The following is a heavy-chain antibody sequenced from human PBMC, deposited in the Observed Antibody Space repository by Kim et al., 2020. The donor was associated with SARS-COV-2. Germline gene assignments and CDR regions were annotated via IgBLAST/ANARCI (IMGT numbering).Heavy chain of an antibody. D-gene: IGHD1-7*01. V-gene: IGHV1-18*01. CDR3: VRDSPITGTTFDY. Sequence: YAKKFQDRDTMTTDTSTSTAYMELRSLRSDDTAVYYCVRDSPITGTTFDYWGQGTLVTVSS. J-gene: IGHJ4*02.